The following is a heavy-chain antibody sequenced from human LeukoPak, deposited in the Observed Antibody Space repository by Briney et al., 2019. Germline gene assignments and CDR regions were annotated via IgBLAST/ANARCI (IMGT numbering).Heavy chain of an antibody. CDR3: ARITGTTNYYYYMDV. V-gene: IGHV3-33*08. J-gene: IGHJ6*03. CDR2: IWYGGSNK. CDR1: GFTFSSYG. Sequence: GRSLRLSCAASGFTFSSYGMHWVRQAPGKGLEWVAVIWYGGSNKYYADSVKGRFTISRDNSKNTLYLQMNSLRAEDTAVYYCARITGTTNYYYYMDVWGKGTTVTVSS. D-gene: IGHD1-7*01.